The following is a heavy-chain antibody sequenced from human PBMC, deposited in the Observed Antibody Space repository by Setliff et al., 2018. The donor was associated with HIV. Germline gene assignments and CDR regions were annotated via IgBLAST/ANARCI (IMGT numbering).Heavy chain of an antibody. V-gene: IGHV3-53*01. D-gene: IGHD2-15*01. J-gene: IGHJ4*02. CDR3: ARGGRYFDY. CDR1: GFIVSSNY. Sequence: GGSLRLSCAASGFIVSSNYMYWVRQAPGKGLEWVSVIYSGGTIYYTYSVKGRFTISRDKSKNTLSLKMNSLRAEDTAVYYCARGGRYFDYWGQGTLVTVSS. CDR2: IYSGGTI.